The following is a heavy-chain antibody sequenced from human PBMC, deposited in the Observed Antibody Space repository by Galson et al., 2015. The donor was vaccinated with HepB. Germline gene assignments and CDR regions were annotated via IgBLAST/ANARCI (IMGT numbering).Heavy chain of an antibody. V-gene: IGHV3-21*01. CDR3: ARGDYDFWSGYYGGLTARWFDP. J-gene: IGHJ5*02. Sequence: SLRLSCAASGFTFSSYSMNWVRQAPGKGLEWVSSISSSSSYIYYADSVKGRFTISRDNAKNSLYLQMNSLRAEDTAVYYCARGDYDFWSGYYGGLTARWFDPWGQGTLVTVSS. CDR1: GFTFSSYS. CDR2: ISSSSSYI. D-gene: IGHD3-3*01.